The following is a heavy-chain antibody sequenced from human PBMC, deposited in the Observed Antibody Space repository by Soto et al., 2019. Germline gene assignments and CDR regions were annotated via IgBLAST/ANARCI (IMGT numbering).Heavy chain of an antibody. Sequence: EVQLLESGGGLVQPGGSLRLSCAASGFTFSSYAMSWVRQAPGKGLEWVSAISGSGGSTYYADSVMGRFTISRDNSKNTLYLQMNSLRAEDTAVYYCAKGGRWELLGFDYWGQGTLVTVSS. D-gene: IGHD1-26*01. CDR2: ISGSGGST. CDR1: GFTFSSYA. V-gene: IGHV3-23*01. J-gene: IGHJ4*02. CDR3: AKGGRWELLGFDY.